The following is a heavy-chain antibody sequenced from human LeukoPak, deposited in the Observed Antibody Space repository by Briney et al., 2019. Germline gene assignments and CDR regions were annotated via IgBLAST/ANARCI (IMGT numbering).Heavy chain of an antibody. D-gene: IGHD6-13*01. CDR1: GGSISSSSYY. CDR3: ATAQYSSSWYVGY. V-gene: IGHV4-39*01. Sequence: PSETLSLTCTVSGGSISSSSYYWGWIRQPPGKGLEWFGSIYYSGSTYYNPSLKSRVTISVDTSKNQFSLKLSSVTAADTAMYYCATAQYSSSWYVGYWGQGTLVTVSS. CDR2: IYYSGST. J-gene: IGHJ4*02.